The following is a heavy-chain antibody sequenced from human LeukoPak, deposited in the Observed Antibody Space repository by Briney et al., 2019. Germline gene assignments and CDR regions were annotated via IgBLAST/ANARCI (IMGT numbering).Heavy chain of an antibody. Sequence: SETLSPTRAVYGGSFSGYYWSWIRQPPGKGLEWIGEINHSGSTNYNPSLKSRVTISVDTSKNQFSLKLSSVTAADTAVYYCARGPDDLSHASSSWYWYFDLWGRGTLVTVSS. J-gene: IGHJ2*01. CDR3: ARGPDDLSHASSSWYWYFDL. CDR2: INHSGST. CDR1: GGSFSGYY. D-gene: IGHD6-13*01. V-gene: IGHV4-34*01.